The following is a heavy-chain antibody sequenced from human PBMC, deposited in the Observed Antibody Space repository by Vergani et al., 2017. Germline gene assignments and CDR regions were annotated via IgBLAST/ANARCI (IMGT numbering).Heavy chain of an antibody. CDR2: IRDDGSNK. CDR1: GFTFSSYG. V-gene: IGHV3-30*02. CDR3: VKEKIDLGSYFFDS. D-gene: IGHD2/OR15-2a*01. Sequence: QVQLVESGGGVVQPGGSLRLSCAASGFTFSSYGMHWVRQAPGKGLEGGAFIRDDGSNKYYADSVKGRFTISRDNSKNTLYLKVNSRRAEDTAIYYCVKEKIDLGSYFFDSWGHGILVTVSS. J-gene: IGHJ4*01.